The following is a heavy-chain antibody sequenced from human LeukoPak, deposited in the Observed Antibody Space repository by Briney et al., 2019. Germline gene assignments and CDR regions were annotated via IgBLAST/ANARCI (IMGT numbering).Heavy chain of an antibody. CDR3: ARDDGITIFGVVTPLMDV. J-gene: IGHJ6*03. CDR2: ISAYNGNT. CDR1: GYTFTSYG. Sequence: ASVKVSCKASGYTFTSYGISWVRQAPGQGLEWMGWISAYNGNTNYAQKLQGRVTMTTDTSTSTAYMELRSLRSDDTAVYYCARDDGITIFGVVTPLMDVWGKGTTVTVSS. V-gene: IGHV1-18*01. D-gene: IGHD3-3*01.